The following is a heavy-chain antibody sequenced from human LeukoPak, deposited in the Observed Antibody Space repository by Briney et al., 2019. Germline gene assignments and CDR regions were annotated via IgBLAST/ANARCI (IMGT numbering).Heavy chain of an antibody. CDR1: GFTFSSYE. CDR3: ARLLPCDY. J-gene: IGHJ4*02. V-gene: IGHV3-48*03. Sequence: GGSLRLSCVASGFTFSSYEMNWVRQAPGKGLEWVSFITASGNTIYYADSVKGRFTISRDNAKNSLYLQVNSLRAEDTAVYYCARLLPCDYWGQGTLVTVSS. D-gene: IGHD2/OR15-2a*01. CDR2: ITASGNTI.